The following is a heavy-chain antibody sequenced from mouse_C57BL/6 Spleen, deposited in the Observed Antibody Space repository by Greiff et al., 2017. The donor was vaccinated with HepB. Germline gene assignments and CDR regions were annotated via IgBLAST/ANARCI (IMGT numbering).Heavy chain of an antibody. CDR2: IYPGSGST. CDR1: GYTFTSYW. CDR3: ARARGSTLYYYAMDY. Sequence: QVQLQQPGAELVKPGASVKMSCKASGYTFTSYWITWVKQRPGQGLEWIGDIYPGSGSTNYNEKFKSKATLTVDTSSSTAYMQLSSLTSEDSAVYYCARARGSTLYYYAMDYWGQGTSVTVSS. D-gene: IGHD1-1*01. V-gene: IGHV1-55*01. J-gene: IGHJ4*01.